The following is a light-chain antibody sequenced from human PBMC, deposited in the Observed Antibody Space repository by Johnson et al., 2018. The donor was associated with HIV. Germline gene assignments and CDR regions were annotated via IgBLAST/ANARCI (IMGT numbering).Light chain of an antibody. Sequence: QSVLTQPPSVSAAPGQKVTISCSGSSSNIGKNYVSWYQLLPGTAPKLIIYDYDKRPSGIPDRFSGSKSGTSATLGITGLQTGDEADYYCGTWDTSLSGGVFGTGTKVTVL. J-gene: IGLJ1*01. V-gene: IGLV1-51*01. CDR1: SSNIGKNY. CDR2: DYD. CDR3: GTWDTSLSGGV.